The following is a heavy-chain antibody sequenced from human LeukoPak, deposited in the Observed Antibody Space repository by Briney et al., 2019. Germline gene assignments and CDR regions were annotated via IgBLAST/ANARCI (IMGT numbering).Heavy chain of an antibody. V-gene: IGHV3-48*03. CDR2: ISSSGGTI. J-gene: IGHJ4*02. Sequence: SGGSLRLSCPASGFTFSSYEMNWVRQAPGKGLEWVSYISSSGGTIYYADSVKGRFTISRDNAKNSLYLQMNSLRAEDTAVYYCARDPASPVPFDYWGQGTLVTVSS. CDR1: GFTFSSYE. CDR3: ARDPASPVPFDY.